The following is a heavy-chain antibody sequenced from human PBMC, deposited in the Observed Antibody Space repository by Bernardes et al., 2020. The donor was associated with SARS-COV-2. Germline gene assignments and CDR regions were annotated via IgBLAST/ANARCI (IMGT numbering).Heavy chain of an antibody. CDR1: GGSIGSYY. J-gene: IGHJ2*01. Sequence: SETLSLTCTVSGGSIGSYYGAWIRQPPGKGLEWIGYIYYSGSTNYNPSLKSRVTISVDRSQNQFSLNLSSVTPADTAVYYCARDLSHLVRRGFDLWGRGTLVTVSS. V-gene: IGHV4-59*01. CDR3: ARDLSHLVRRGFDL. D-gene: IGHD3-10*01. CDR2: IYYSGST.